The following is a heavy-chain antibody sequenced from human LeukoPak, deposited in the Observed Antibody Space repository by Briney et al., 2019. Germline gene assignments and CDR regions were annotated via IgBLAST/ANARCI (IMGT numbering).Heavy chain of an antibody. Sequence: PGGSLSLSCAASGFTVSSNYMSWVRQAPGKGLEWVSVIYSGGSTYYADSVKGRFTISRDNAKNSLYLQMNSLRAEDTAVYYCARDPPYGSEIYWGQGTLVTVSS. CDR1: GFTVSSNY. D-gene: IGHD3-10*01. V-gene: IGHV3-53*01. CDR2: IYSGGST. CDR3: ARDPPYGSEIY. J-gene: IGHJ4*02.